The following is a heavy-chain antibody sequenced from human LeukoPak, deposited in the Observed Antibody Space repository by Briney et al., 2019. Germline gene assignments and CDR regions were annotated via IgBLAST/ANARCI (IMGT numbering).Heavy chain of an antibody. Sequence: GGSLRLSCAASGFTFSSYIMNWVRQAPGKGLEWVSYISSSSSTIYHADSVKGRFIISRDNSKNTLYLLLNSLRVEDTAIYFCAKDVRYFDTLDYWGQGTLVSVSS. D-gene: IGHD3-9*01. CDR2: ISSSSSTI. V-gene: IGHV3-48*01. J-gene: IGHJ4*02. CDR1: GFTFSSYI. CDR3: AKDVRYFDTLDY.